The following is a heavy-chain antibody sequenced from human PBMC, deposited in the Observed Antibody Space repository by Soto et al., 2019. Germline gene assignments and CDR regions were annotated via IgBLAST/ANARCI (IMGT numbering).Heavy chain of an antibody. CDR3: ARHYNTGAFFDY. CDR2: VSYSGSP. D-gene: IGHD1-20*01. V-gene: IGHV4-39*01. J-gene: IGHJ4*02. Sequence: QLQLQESGPGLVKSSETLSLTCSVSGASVSSSHYWGWTRQPPGKGLEWIGSVSYSGSPYYSPSFKSRITISVDTSNNQFSLRVRSVTATDTAVYFCARHYNTGAFFDYWGQGKLVTVSS. CDR1: GASVSSSHY.